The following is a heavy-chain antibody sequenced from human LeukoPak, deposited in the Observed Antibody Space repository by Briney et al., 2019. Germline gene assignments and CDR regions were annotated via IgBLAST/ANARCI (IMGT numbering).Heavy chain of an antibody. CDR3: ARAAGGYRGYFDY. J-gene: IGHJ4*02. D-gene: IGHD5-12*01. V-gene: IGHV3-30*04. Sequence: HPGRSLRLSCAAPGFTFSSYAMHWVRQAPGKGLEWVAVISYDGSNKYYADSVKGRFTISRDNSKNTLYLQMNSLRAEDTAVYYCARAAGGYRGYFDYWGQGTLVTVSS. CDR1: GFTFSSYA. CDR2: ISYDGSNK.